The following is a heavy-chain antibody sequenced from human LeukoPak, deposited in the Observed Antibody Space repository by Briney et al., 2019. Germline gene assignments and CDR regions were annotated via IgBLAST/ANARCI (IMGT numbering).Heavy chain of an antibody. V-gene: IGHV4-39*01. J-gene: IGHJ5*02. CDR3: ARPPWFDP. CDR1: VGSISSSSYY. Sequence: PSETLSLTCTVSVGSISSSSYYWGWIRQPPGKGLEWIGSIYYSGSTYYNPSLKSRVTISVDTSKNQFSLKLSSVTVADTAVYYCARPPWFDPWGQGTLVTVS. CDR2: IYYSGST.